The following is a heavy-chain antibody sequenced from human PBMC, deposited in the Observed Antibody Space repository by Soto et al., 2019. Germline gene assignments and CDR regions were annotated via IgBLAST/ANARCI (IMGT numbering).Heavy chain of an antibody. Sequence: QVQLVQSGAEVKKPGSSVRVSCQASGGTFTTYAFNWVRQAPGQGLEWMVGIIPMYNKPNYAPNFLGRVTIVADPSTSTAYMELTTLRSEDTAVYFCARGYSGGYYYAMDVWGQGTTVTVSS. J-gene: IGHJ6*02. V-gene: IGHV1-69*01. CDR3: ARGYSGGYYYAMDV. CDR2: IIPMYNKP. D-gene: IGHD4-4*01. CDR1: GGTFTTYA.